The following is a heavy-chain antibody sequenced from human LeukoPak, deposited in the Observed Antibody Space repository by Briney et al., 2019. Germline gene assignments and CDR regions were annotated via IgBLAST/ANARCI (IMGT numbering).Heavy chain of an antibody. CDR3: AREEYLGCYDSSGYDYCYYAMNV. V-gene: IGHV3-7*01. J-gene: IGHJ6*02. CDR2: IKQDGSEK. CDR1: GFTFSSYW. D-gene: IGHD3-22*01. Sequence: AGGSLRLSCAASGFTFSSYWMSWVRQAPGKGLEWVANIKQDGSEKYYVDSVKGRFTISRDNAKNSLYLQMNSLRAEDTAVYYCAREEYLGCYDSSGYDYCYYAMNVWGQGTTVTVSS.